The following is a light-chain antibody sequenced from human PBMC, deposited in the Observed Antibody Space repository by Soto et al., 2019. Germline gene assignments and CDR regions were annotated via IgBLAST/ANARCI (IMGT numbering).Light chain of an antibody. J-gene: IGKJ1*01. CDR1: QGIRDL. CDR3: QQYGSSPRT. CDR2: DAS. V-gene: IGKV1-12*01. Sequence: DIQMTQSPSSLSAFVGDRVTITCRASQGIRDLLAWYQQKPGKAPKLLIYDASSLQSGVPSRFSDSGSGTDFTLTISSLQPEDFAVYYCQQYGSSPRTFGQGTKVDIK.